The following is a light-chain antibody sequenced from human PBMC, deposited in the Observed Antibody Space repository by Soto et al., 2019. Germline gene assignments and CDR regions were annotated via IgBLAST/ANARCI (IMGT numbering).Light chain of an antibody. J-gene: IGKJ1*01. CDR2: GAS. V-gene: IGKV3-20*01. CDR1: QSVSNS. Sequence: EVVMTQSPATLSVSPGERATLSCRASQSVSNSLAWYQQKPGQSPRLLIYGASTRATGIPDRFSGSGSGTDFTLTISRLEPEDFAVYYCHQYGSSPETFGQGTKVDIK. CDR3: HQYGSSPET.